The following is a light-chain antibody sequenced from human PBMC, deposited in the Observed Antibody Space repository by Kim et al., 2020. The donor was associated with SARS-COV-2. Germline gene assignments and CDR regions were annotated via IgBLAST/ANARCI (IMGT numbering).Light chain of an antibody. Sequence: DIVMTQSPDSLAVSLGERATLNCKSSQSVLYSSDNKNYLGWYQQKSGQPPKLLIYWASTRESGVPDRFSGSGSGTDFTLTISSLQAEDVAVYYCQQYKSIPLTFGGGTKVDIK. CDR3: QQYKSIPLT. CDR1: QSVLYSSDNKNY. J-gene: IGKJ4*01. V-gene: IGKV4-1*01. CDR2: WAS.